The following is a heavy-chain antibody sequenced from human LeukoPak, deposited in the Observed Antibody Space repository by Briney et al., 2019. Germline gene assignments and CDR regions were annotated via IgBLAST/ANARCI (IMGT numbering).Heavy chain of an antibody. V-gene: IGHV3-7*01. J-gene: IGHJ4*02. Sequence: GGSLRLSCAASGFIFGGYWMSWVRQAPGRGLEWVADTNPDGSIKYYVDSVNGRFTISRDNAKNSLYPQMNSLRAEDTAVYYCVSGFLQWLYWGQGTLVTVSS. CDR3: VSGFLQWLY. CDR1: GFIFGGYW. CDR2: TNPDGSIK. D-gene: IGHD3-3*01.